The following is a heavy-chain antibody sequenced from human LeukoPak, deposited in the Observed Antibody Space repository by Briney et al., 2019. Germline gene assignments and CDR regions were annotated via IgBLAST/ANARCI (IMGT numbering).Heavy chain of an antibody. J-gene: IGHJ6*01. V-gene: IGHV3-21*01. CDR3: ARDRGSGYGSISPHYYGMDV. D-gene: IGHD3-22*01. CDR1: GFTFSSYS. CDR2: ISSSSSYI. Sequence: PGGSLRLSCAASGFTFSSYSMNWVRQAPGKGLEWVSSISSSSSYIYYADSVKGRFTISRDNAKNSLYLQMNSLRAEDTAVYYCARDRGSGYGSISPHYYGMDVWGQGTTVTVSS.